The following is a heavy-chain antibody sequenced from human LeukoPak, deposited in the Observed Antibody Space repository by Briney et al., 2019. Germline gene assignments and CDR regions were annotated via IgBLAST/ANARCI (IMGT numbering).Heavy chain of an antibody. CDR1: GFTFSSYG. Sequence: GGSLRLSCAASGFTFSSYGMHWVRQAPGKGLEWVAIIWYDGTNKYYTDSVKGRFTISRDNSKNTLYLQMNSLRAEDTAAYYCAKDQTYGSGSSDFDFWGQGTLVTVSS. D-gene: IGHD3-10*01. CDR3: AKDQTYGSGSSDFDF. J-gene: IGHJ4*02. CDR2: IWYDGTNK. V-gene: IGHV3-33*06.